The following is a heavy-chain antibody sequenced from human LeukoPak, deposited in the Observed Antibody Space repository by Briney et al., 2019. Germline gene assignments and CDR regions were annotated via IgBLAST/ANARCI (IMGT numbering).Heavy chain of an antibody. V-gene: IGHV3-74*01. CDR1: GFSVSGNW. J-gene: IGHJ4*02. CDR2: INSDGSST. CDR3: ARGSGAYGDFDY. Sequence: GGSLRLSCAASGFSVSGNWMHWVRQAPGKGLVWVSRINSDGSSTNYADSVRGRFTISRDNAKNTVYLQVDSLRVEDTAVYYCARGSGAYGDFDYWGQGTLVTVSS. D-gene: IGHD6-19*01.